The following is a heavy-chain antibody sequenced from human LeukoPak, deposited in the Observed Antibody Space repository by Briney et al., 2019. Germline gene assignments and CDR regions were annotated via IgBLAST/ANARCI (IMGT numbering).Heavy chain of an antibody. J-gene: IGHJ1*01. V-gene: IGHV3-74*01. CDR1: GFPFSTYW. Sequence: GGPLRLSCAASGFPFSTYWMHWVRQAPGKGLVWVSRIKSDGSTNYADSVKGRFTISRDNAKNTVSLQMNSLSPEDTGVYYCARTPSEIGGYYPEYFRHWGQGTLVTVSS. CDR3: ARTPSEIGGYYPEYFRH. CDR2: IKSDGST. D-gene: IGHD3-22*01.